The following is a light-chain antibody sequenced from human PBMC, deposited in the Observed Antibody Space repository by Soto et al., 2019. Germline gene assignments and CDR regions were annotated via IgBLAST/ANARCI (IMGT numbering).Light chain of an antibody. CDR1: SSNIGAGYD. Sequence: QSVLTQPPSVSGAPGQRVTISCTGSSSNIGAGYDVHWYQQLPGTAPKLLIYANSNRPSGVPGRFSGSKSGTSASLAITGLQAEDEADYYCQSYDSSLSGYVFGPGTKVTVL. CDR3: QSYDSSLSGYV. J-gene: IGLJ1*01. CDR2: ANS. V-gene: IGLV1-40*01.